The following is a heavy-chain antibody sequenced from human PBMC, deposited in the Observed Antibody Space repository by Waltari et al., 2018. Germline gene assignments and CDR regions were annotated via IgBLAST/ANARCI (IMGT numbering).Heavy chain of an antibody. J-gene: IGHJ4*02. D-gene: IGHD3-10*01. CDR1: GFTFSSYW. CDR3: ARRDYGSGSYPLGY. V-gene: IGHV3-74*01. Sequence: EVQLVESGGGLVQPGGSLRLSCAASGFTFSSYWMHWVRKAPGKGLVWVSRINTDGSSTSYADSVKGRFTISRDNAKNTLYLQMNSLRAEDTAVYYCARRDYGSGSYPLGYWGQGTLVTVSS. CDR2: INTDGSST.